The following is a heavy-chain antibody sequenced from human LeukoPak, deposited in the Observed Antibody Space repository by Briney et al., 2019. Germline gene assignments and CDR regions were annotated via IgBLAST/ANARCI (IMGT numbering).Heavy chain of an antibody. CDR3: ARVQGTVLRFLEWLNYFDY. J-gene: IGHJ4*02. Sequence: ASVKVSCKASGYTFTSYGISWVRQAPGQGLEWMGWISAYNGNTNYAQKLQGRVTMTTDTSTSTAYMELRSLRSDDTAVYYCARVQGTVLRFLEWLNYFDYWGQGTLVTVSS. V-gene: IGHV1-18*01. CDR2: ISAYNGNT. D-gene: IGHD3-3*01. CDR1: GYTFTSYG.